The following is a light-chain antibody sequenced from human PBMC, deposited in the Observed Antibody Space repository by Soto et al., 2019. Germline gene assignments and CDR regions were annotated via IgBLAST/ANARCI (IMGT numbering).Light chain of an antibody. Sequence: DIQMTQSPSSLSASVGDRVTITCQASQDISNYLNWYQQKPGKAPKLLIYDASNLEKGVPSRFIGGGSGTDFTFTISSLQPEDIETYYCQQYDNHPYTFGQGNKLEIK. J-gene: IGKJ2*01. CDR3: QQYDNHPYT. V-gene: IGKV1-33*01. CDR1: QDISNY. CDR2: DAS.